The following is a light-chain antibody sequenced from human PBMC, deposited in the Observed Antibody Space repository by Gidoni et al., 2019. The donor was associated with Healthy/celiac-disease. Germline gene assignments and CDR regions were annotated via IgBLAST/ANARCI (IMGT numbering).Light chain of an antibody. Sequence: IVLPPSPATLSVSPGERATLSCRPSQSVSSNLAWYQQKPGQAPRLLIYGASTRATGIPARFSGSGSGTEFTLTISSLQSEDFAVYYCQQYNNWPPLTFGGGTKVEIK. J-gene: IGKJ4*01. CDR3: QQYNNWPPLT. V-gene: IGKV3-15*01. CDR2: GAS. CDR1: QSVSSN.